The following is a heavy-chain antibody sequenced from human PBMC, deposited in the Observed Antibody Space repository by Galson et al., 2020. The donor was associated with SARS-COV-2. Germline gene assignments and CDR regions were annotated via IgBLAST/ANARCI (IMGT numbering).Heavy chain of an antibody. CDR1: GFTFDDYT. CDR2: ISWDGGST. V-gene: IGHV3-43*01. CDR3: AKDITPFSYYYGMDV. Sequence: TGGSLRLSCAASGFTFDDYTMHWVRQAPGKGLEWVSLISWDGGSTYYADSVKGRFTISRDNSKNSLYLQMNSLRTEDTALYYCAKDITPFSYYYGMDVWGQGTTGTVSS. J-gene: IGHJ6*02.